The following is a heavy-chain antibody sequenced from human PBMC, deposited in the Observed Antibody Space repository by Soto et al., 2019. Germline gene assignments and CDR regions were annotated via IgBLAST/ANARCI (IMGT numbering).Heavy chain of an antibody. CDR3: ARDDGYNERAAFDI. D-gene: IGHD5-12*01. Sequence: AASVKVSCKASGGTLSSYAISWVRQAPGQGLEWMGGIIPIFGTANYAQKFQGRVTITADESTSTAYMELSSLRSEDTAVYYCARDDGYNERAAFDIWGQGTMVTVSS. J-gene: IGHJ3*02. V-gene: IGHV1-69*13. CDR2: IIPIFGTA. CDR1: GGTLSSYA.